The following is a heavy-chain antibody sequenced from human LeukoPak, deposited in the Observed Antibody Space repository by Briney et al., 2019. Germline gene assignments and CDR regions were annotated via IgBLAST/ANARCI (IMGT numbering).Heavy chain of an antibody. D-gene: IGHD2-21*02. V-gene: IGHV1-8*01. CDR3: ATLPAYCGGDCYRGKLSQIDY. CDR1: GYTFTSYD. J-gene: IGHJ4*02. CDR2: MNPNSGNT. Sequence: APVKVSCKASGYTFTSYDINWVRQATGQGLEWMGWMNPNSGNTGYAQKFQGRVTMTRNTSISTAYMELSSLRSEDTAVYYCATLPAYCGGDCYRGKLSQIDYWGQGTLVTVSS.